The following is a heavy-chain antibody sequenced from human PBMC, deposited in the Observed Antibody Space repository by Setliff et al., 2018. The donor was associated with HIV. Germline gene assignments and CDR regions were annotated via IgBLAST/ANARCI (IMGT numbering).Heavy chain of an antibody. Sequence: SETLSLTCTVSGGSISNSRYYWSWIRQPPGKGLEWIGSIYYSGSTYYNPSLKSRVTIPVDTSKNQFSLKLTSVTAADTAVYYCAREDSSYHYFDYWGQGMLVTVSS. J-gene: IGHJ4*02. D-gene: IGHD6-6*01. CDR3: AREDSSYHYFDY. V-gene: IGHV4-39*02. CDR1: GGSISNSRYY. CDR2: IYYSGST.